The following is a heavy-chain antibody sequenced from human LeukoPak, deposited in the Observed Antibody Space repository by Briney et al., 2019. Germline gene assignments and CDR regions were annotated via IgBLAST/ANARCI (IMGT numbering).Heavy chain of an antibody. V-gene: IGHV3-30*04. J-gene: IGHJ6*02. Sequence: PGGSLRLSCAASGFTFSSYAMHWVRQAPGKGLEWVAVISYDGSNKYYADSVKGRFTISRDNSKNTLYLQMNSLRAEDTAVYYCESDHGSSWTYYHYYYYGMDVWGQGTTVTVSS. D-gene: IGHD6-13*01. CDR2: ISYDGSNK. CDR1: GFTFSSYA. CDR3: ESDHGSSWTYYHYYYYGMDV.